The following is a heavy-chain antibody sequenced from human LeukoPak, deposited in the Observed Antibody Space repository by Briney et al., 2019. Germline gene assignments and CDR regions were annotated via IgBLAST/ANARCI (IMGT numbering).Heavy chain of an antibody. J-gene: IGHJ4*02. V-gene: IGHV4-34*01. CDR1: GGSFSGYY. Sequence: PSETLSLTCAVYGGSFSGYYWSWIRQPPGKGLEWIGEINHSGSTNYNPSLKSRVTISVDTSKNQFSLKLSSVTAADTAVYYCASTSTVTTSVLRGGVDYWGQGTLVTVSS. D-gene: IGHD4-17*01. CDR2: INHSGST. CDR3: ASTSTVTTSVLRGGVDY.